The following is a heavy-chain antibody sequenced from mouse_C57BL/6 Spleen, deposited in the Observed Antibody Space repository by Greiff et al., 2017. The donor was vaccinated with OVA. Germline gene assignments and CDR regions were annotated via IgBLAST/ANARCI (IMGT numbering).Heavy chain of an antibody. CDR1: GYTFTSYW. CDR3: ARGGRRFYAMDY. J-gene: IGHJ4*01. V-gene: IGHV1-59*01. D-gene: IGHD1-1*01. Sequence: VQLQQPGAELVRPGPSVKLSCKASGYTFTSYWMHWVKQRPGQGLEWIGVIDPSDSYTNYNQKFKGKATLTVDTSSSTAYMQLSSLTSEDSAVYYCARGGRRFYAMDYWGQGTSVTVSS. CDR2: IDPSDSYT.